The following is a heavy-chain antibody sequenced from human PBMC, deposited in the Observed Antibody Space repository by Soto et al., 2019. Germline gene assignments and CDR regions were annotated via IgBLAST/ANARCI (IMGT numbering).Heavy chain of an antibody. V-gene: IGHV2-70*11. J-gene: IGHJ3*02. Sequence: SGPTLVNPTQTLTLTCTSSGFSVSTSGMCVSWIRQPPGKALEWLARIDWDDDKYYSTSLRTRLTISKDTSKNQAVLKMTNMDPVDTATYYCARSTYRYCSGGFDISGQGTMVTVSS. CDR2: IDWDDDK. CDR1: GFSVSTSGMC. CDR3: ARSTYRYCSGGFDI. D-gene: IGHD2-15*01.